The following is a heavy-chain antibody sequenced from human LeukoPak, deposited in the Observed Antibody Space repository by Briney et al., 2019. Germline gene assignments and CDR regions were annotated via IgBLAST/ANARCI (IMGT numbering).Heavy chain of an antibody. CDR2: IYSGGST. J-gene: IGHJ4*02. Sequence: PGGSLRLSCAASGFTVSSNYMSWVRRAPGKGLEWVSVIYSGGSTYYADSVKGRFTISRDNSKNTLYLQMGSLRAEDMAVYFCARGGGYCSDTRCYGIDYWGQGTLVTVSS. CDR1: GFTVSSNY. D-gene: IGHD2-15*01. V-gene: IGHV3-53*05. CDR3: ARGGGYCSDTRCYGIDY.